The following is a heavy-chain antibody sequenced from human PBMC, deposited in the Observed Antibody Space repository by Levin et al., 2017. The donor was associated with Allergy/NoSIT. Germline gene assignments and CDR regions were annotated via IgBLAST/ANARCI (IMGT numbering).Heavy chain of an antibody. CDR3: ARKGHINGHQRYWYFDL. Sequence: GESLKISCKASGYTFTDYYIHWVRQTPGQGLEWMGWIHPNTGGTNYAQNFRGRVTMTRDTSIRTASMELTRLTSDDTAIYYCARKGHINGHQRYWYFDLWGRGTQVTVSS. CDR1: GYTFTDYY. CDR2: IHPNTGGT. V-gene: IGHV1-2*02. J-gene: IGHJ2*01. D-gene: IGHD2-2*01.